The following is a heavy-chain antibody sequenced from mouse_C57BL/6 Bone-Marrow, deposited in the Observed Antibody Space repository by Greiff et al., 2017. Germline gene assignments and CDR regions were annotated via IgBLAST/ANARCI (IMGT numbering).Heavy chain of an antibody. CDR1: GYAFSSSW. Sequence: LVESGPELVKHGASVKISCKASGYAFSSSWMNWVKQRPGKGLEWIGRIYPGDGDTNYNGKFKGKATLTADKSSSTAYMQLSSLTSEDSAVYFCARHYGRDYWGQGTTLTVSS. V-gene: IGHV1-82*01. CDR3: ARHYGRDY. D-gene: IGHD1-1*01. CDR2: IYPGDGDT. J-gene: IGHJ2*01.